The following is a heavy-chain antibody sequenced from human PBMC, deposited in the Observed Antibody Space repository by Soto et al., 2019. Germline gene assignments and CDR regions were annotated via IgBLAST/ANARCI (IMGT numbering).Heavy chain of an antibody. V-gene: IGHV3-30*18. J-gene: IGHJ6*03. CDR1: GFTFSSYG. Sequence: GGSLRLSCAASGFTFSSYGMHWVRQAPGKGLEWVAVISYDGSNKYYADSVKGRFTISRDNSENTLYLQMNSLRAEDTAVYYCAKSGYSGYDRSYMDVWGKGTTVTVSS. CDR3: AKSGYSGYDRSYMDV. CDR2: ISYDGSNK. D-gene: IGHD5-12*01.